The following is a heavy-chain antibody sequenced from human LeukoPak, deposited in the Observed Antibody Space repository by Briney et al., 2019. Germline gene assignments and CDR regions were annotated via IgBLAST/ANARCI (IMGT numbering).Heavy chain of an antibody. CDR1: GFTFSNAW. V-gene: IGHV3-23*01. CDR3: ARLRDLGYCSAGSCYPLPDY. Sequence: PGGPLRLSCAASGFTFSNAWMSWVRQAPGKGLEWVSAFSSSGGSTYYADSLKGRFTISRDNSKNKLYLQMNSLRGEDTAVYYCARLRDLGYCSAGSCYPLPDYWGQGTLVTVSS. J-gene: IGHJ4*02. D-gene: IGHD2-15*01. CDR2: FSSSGGST.